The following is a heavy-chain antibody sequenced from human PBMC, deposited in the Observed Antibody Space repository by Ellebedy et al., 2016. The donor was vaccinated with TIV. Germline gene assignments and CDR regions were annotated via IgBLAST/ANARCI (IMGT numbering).Heavy chain of an antibody. CDR2: IDHSGGST. D-gene: IGHD1-14*01. CDR3: ARDRILSSTNPLYYGMDV. V-gene: IGHV1-46*01. Sequence: AASVKVSCKASGYIFTTYYIHWVRQAPGQGLEWMGVIDHSGGSTDYAQKFQGRVTLTRDTSTSTVYMDMSSLRSEDTAVYYCARDRILSSTNPLYYGMDVWGQGTTVTVSS. CDR1: GYIFTTYY. J-gene: IGHJ6*02.